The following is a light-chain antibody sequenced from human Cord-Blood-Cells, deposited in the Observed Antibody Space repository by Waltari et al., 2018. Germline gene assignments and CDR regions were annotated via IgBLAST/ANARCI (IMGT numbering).Light chain of an antibody. J-gene: IGLJ2*01. CDR1: SLRSYY. Sequence: QDPAVSVALGQTVRITCQGDSLRSYYASWYQQKPGQAPVLVIYGKNNRPSGIPDRFSGSSSGNTASLTITGAQAEDEADYYCNSRDSSGNHVVFGGVTKLTVL. CDR3: NSRDSSGNHVV. CDR2: GKN. V-gene: IGLV3-19*01.